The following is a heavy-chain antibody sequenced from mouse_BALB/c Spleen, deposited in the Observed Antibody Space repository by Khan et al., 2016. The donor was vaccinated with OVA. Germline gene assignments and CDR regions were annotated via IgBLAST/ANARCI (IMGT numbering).Heavy chain of an antibody. D-gene: IGHD2-14*01. CDR1: GYTFTTAG. CDR2: INTHSGVP. Sequence: QIQLVQSGPELKKSGETVRISCKASGYTFTTAGMQWVQKMPGKGLKWIGWINTHSGVPKYAEDFKGRFAFSLETSASTAYLQITNLKNEDTATYFGARGGAAYYRYDGGAMDYGGQGTSVTVSS. CDR3: ARGGAAYYRYDGGAMDY. J-gene: IGHJ4*01. V-gene: IGHV9-4*02.